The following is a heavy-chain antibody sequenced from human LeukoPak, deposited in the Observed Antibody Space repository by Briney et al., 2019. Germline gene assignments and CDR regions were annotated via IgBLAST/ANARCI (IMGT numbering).Heavy chain of an antibody. CDR3: AREAAYGMGLSADY. Sequence: GASVKVSCKASGYTFTGYYMHWVRQAPGQGLEWMGWISAYNGNTNYAQKLQGRVTMTTDTSTSTAYMELRSLRSDDTAVYYCAREAAYGMGLSADYWGQGTLVTVSS. D-gene: IGHD4-17*01. CDR1: GYTFTGYY. CDR2: ISAYNGNT. J-gene: IGHJ4*02. V-gene: IGHV1-18*04.